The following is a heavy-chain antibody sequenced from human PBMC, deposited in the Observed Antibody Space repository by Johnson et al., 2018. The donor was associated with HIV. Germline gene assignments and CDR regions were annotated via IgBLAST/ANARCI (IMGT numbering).Heavy chain of an antibody. Sequence: VQLVESGGGVVQPGGSLRLSCAASGFTFSSYGMHWVRQAPGKGLEWVANIKQDGSEKYYVDSVKGRFTIPRDNSKNTLYLKMNSLRVEDTAVYYCARAPPGGAFDSWGQGTMVTVSS. CDR3: ARAPPGGAFDS. V-gene: IGHV3-7*01. J-gene: IGHJ3*02. D-gene: IGHD6-25*01. CDR1: GFTFSSYG. CDR2: IKQDGSEK.